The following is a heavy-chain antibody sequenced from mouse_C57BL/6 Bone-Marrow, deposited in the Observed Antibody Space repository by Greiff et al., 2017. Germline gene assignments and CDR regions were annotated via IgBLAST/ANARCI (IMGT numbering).Heavy chain of an antibody. Sequence: QVQLQQSGAELVRPGASVKLSCKASGYTFTDYYINWVKQRPGQGLEWIARIYPGSGNTYYNEKFKGKATLTAEKSSSTAYMQLSSLTSEDSAVYFCASLFYGSSYFDYWGQGTTLTVSS. J-gene: IGHJ2*01. CDR1: GYTFTDYY. CDR3: ASLFYGSSYFDY. CDR2: IYPGSGNT. D-gene: IGHD1-1*01. V-gene: IGHV1-76*01.